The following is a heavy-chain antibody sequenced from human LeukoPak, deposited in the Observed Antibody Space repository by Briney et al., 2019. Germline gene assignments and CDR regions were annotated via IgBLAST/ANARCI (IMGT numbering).Heavy chain of an antibody. Sequence: SETLSLTCTVSGASISSGNYFWNWVRQPAGKGLEWIGRIYATGSTNYNPSLKSRLTISIDTSKNQFSLKLNSVTAADTAVYYCAKDPRRGYSYGHAKRTYMDVWGKGTTVTVSS. CDR2: IYATGST. J-gene: IGHJ6*03. CDR3: AKDPRRGYSYGHAKRTYMDV. D-gene: IGHD5-18*01. V-gene: IGHV4-61*02. CDR1: GASISSGNYF.